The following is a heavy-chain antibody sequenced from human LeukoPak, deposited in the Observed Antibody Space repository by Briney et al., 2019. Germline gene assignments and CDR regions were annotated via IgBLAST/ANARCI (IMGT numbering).Heavy chain of an antibody. J-gene: IGHJ4*02. Sequence: ASVTVSCKASVYTFTGYYMHWVRQAPGQGREWMGWINPNSGGTNYAQKSQGRVTMTRDTSISTAYMELSRLRSDDTAVYYCARYYYDSSCYYYLSYDYWGQGTLVTVSS. CDR3: ARYYYDSSCYYYLSYDY. D-gene: IGHD3-22*01. CDR2: INPNSGGT. V-gene: IGHV1-2*02. CDR1: VYTFTGYY.